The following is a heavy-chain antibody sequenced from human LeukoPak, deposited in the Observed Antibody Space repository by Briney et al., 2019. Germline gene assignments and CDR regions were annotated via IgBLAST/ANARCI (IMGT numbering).Heavy chain of an antibody. D-gene: IGHD3-10*01. V-gene: IGHV3-53*01. Sequence: PGGSLRLSCAVSGFTVSSNYMSWVRQAPGKGLEWVSLIYSGGYTYYADSVKGRFTISRDNSKNTLYLQMNSLRAEDTAVYYCAREIGYYGSGSYYHGGFDYWGQGTRVTVSS. CDR1: GFTVSSNY. CDR3: AREIGYYGSGSYYHGGFDY. J-gene: IGHJ4*02. CDR2: IYSGGYT.